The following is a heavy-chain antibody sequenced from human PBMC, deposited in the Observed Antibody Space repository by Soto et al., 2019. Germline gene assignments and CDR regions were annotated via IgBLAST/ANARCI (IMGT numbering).Heavy chain of an antibody. Sequence: GGSLRLSCAASGFTFSSYSMNWVRQAPGKGLEWVSSISSSSSYIYYADSVKGRFTISRDNAKNSLYLQMNSLRAEDTAVYYCAGAGGPYEMYYFDYWGQGTLVTVSS. D-gene: IGHD2-8*02. J-gene: IGHJ4*02. CDR2: ISSSSSYI. CDR3: AGAGGPYEMYYFDY. V-gene: IGHV3-21*01. CDR1: GFTFSSYS.